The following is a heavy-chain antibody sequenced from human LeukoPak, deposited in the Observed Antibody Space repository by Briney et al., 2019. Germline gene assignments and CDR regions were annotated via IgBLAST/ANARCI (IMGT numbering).Heavy chain of an antibody. CDR1: GFTFSSYG. CDR3: ARDPGAGEWVFYFDY. V-gene: IGHV3-33*01. CDR2: IWYDGSNK. Sequence: GRSLRLSCAASGFTFSSYGMHWVRQAPGEGLEWVAVIWYDGSNKYYADSVKGRFTISRDNSKNTLYLQMNSLRAEDTAVYYCARDPGAGEWVFYFDYWGQGTLVTVSS. J-gene: IGHJ4*02. D-gene: IGHD3-16*01.